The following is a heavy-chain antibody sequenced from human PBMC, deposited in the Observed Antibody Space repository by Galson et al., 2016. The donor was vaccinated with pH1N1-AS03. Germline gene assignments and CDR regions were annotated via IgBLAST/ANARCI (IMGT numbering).Heavy chain of an antibody. Sequence: SVKVSCKASGYTFISYVMHWVRQAPGQRLEWMGWINAGNGNTPYSQSFQGRVTITRDTSASKAYMELSSLRSEDTAVYYCARGRGSYGMDVWGQGTTVTVSS. CDR2: INAGNGNT. D-gene: IGHD1-26*01. CDR1: GYTFISYV. V-gene: IGHV1-3*01. CDR3: ARGRGSYGMDV. J-gene: IGHJ6*02.